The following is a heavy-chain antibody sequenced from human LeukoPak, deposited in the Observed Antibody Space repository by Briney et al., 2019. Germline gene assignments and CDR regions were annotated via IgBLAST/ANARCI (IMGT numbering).Heavy chain of an antibody. D-gene: IGHD6-19*01. Sequence: PGVSMRLCCAASALTFSSYAMRWVRQAPGKGLEWVSAGSGSGGSTYYAGSVKGRFTISRDNTKNTLYLQMNSLRAEDTAVYYCARAPGSGAFYWGQGTLVTVSS. CDR1: ALTFSSYA. V-gene: IGHV3-23*01. CDR3: ARAPGSGAFY. J-gene: IGHJ4*02. CDR2: GSGSGGST.